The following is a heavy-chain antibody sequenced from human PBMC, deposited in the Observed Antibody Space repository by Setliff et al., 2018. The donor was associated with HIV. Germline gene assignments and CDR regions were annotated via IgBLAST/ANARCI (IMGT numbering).Heavy chain of an antibody. CDR1: AFTFGSYA. CDR2: ISGRGGSQ. J-gene: IGHJ4*02. V-gene: IGHV3-23*01. CDR3: AKDIGTTHLYYFDS. Sequence: GGSLRLSCAASAFTFGSYAMSWVRQAPGKGLEWVAAISGRGGSQYYADSVRGRFTVSRDSSKNTLYLQMSSLRAEDTAVYYCAKDIGTTHLYYFDSWGQGTLVTVSS. D-gene: IGHD1-26*01.